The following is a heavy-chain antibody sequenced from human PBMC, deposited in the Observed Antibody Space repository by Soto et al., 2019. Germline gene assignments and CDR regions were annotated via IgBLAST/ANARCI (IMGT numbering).Heavy chain of an antibody. CDR3: ARDRALVGTVFGVPGGGLDP. CDR1: GGSISGDYF. V-gene: IGHV4-30-4*01. J-gene: IGHJ5*02. Sequence: PSETLSLTCTVSGGSISGDYFWTWIRQPPGRGLEWIGYISYIGSTYYNPSLKSRVTISLDTSKTQFSLKMTSVSLADTAVYYCARDRALVGTVFGVPGGGLDPWGQGTLVTVSS. CDR2: ISYIGST. D-gene: IGHD3-3*01.